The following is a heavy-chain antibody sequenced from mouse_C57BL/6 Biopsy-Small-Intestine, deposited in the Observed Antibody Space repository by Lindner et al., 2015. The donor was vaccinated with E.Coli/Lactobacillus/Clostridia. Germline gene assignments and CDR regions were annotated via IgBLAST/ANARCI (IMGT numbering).Heavy chain of an antibody. Sequence: VQLQESGAELVRPGASVKLSCTASGFNFKDCYMHWVKQRPEQGLEWIGRIDPEDGDTEYAPKFQGKATMTADTSSNTAYLQLSSLTSEDTAVYYCIEGTTVVGRYWYFDVWGTGTTVTVSS. D-gene: IGHD1-1*01. CDR3: IEGTTVVGRYWYFDV. J-gene: IGHJ1*03. V-gene: IGHV14-1*01. CDR2: IDPEDGDT. CDR1: GFNFKDCY.